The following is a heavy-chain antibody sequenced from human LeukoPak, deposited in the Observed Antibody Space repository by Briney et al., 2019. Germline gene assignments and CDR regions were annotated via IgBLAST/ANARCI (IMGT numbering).Heavy chain of an antibody. CDR3: AKRQYSSGGNAPYCFDY. V-gene: IGHV3-23*01. Sequence: GRSLRLSCAASGFTFDDYAMHWVRQAPGKGLEWVSGISGSGGSTYYADSVKGRFTISRDNSKNTLYLQMNSLRAEDTAVYYCAKRQYSSGGNAPYCFDYWGQGTLVTVSS. J-gene: IGHJ4*02. CDR1: GFTFDDYA. CDR2: ISGSGGST. D-gene: IGHD6-19*01.